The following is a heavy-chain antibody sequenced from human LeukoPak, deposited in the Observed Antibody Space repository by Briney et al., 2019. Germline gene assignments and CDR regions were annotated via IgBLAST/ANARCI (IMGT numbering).Heavy chain of an antibody. CDR2: IYYSGST. CDR1: GGSISSSDHY. Sequence: SETLSLTCTVSGGSISSSDHYWGWIRQPPGKGPEWIGSIYYSGSTYDNPSLKGRVTMSVDTSKNQFSMRLRSVTAADTAVYYCARARGGHNYFEYWGQGTLVTVSS. CDR3: ARARGGHNYFEY. V-gene: IGHV4-39*02. J-gene: IGHJ4*02. D-gene: IGHD5-24*01.